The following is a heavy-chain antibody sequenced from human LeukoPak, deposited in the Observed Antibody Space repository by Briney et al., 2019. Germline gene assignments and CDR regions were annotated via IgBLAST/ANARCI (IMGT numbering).Heavy chain of an antibody. CDR3: ARGSYDSSGRFDP. V-gene: IGHV1-2*02. J-gene: IGHJ5*02. Sequence: ASVKVSCKASGYTFTGYYMHWVRQAPGQGLEWMGWINPNSGGTNCAQKFQGRVTMTRDTYISTAYMELSRLRSDDTAVYYCARGSYDSSGRFDPWGQGTLVTVSS. CDR2: INPNSGGT. CDR1: GYTFTGYY. D-gene: IGHD3-22*01.